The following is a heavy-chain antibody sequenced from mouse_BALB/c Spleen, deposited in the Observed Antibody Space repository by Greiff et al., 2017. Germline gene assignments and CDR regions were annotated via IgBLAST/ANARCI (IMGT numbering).Heavy chain of an antibody. D-gene: IGHD2-4*01. CDR3: TRWGLRQDAMDY. CDR2: IYPSDSYT. V-gene: IGHV1-69*02. CDR1: DYTFTSYW. Sequence: VQLQQPGAELVRPGASVKLSCKASDYTFTSYWINWVKQRPGQGLEWIGNIYPSDSYTNYNQKFKDKATLTVDKSSSTAYMQLSSPTSEDSAVYYCTRWGLRQDAMDYWGQGTSVTVSS. J-gene: IGHJ4*01.